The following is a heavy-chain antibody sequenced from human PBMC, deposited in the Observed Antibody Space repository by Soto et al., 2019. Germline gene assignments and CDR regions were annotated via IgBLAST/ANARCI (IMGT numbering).Heavy chain of an antibody. CDR3: AKGKGVGATPDGANC. Sequence: EVQVLESGGGLVQPGGSLRLSCAASGFTFSSNGMNWVRQDPGKGLEWVSGIRSDGDTTYNADSVKGRFTVSRDTSKNTLYLLMNSLRVGDTAIYYCAKGKGVGATPDGANCWGQGTLVTFSS. CDR2: IRSDGDTT. V-gene: IGHV3-23*01. J-gene: IGHJ4*02. CDR1: GFTFSSNG. D-gene: IGHD1-26*01.